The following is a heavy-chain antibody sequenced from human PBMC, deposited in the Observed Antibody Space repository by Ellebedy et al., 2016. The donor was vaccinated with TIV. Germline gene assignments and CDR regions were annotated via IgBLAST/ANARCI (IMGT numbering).Heavy chain of an antibody. V-gene: IGHV1-46*01. CDR3: ARDKSQIAVSFTGSFGY. Sequence: AASVKVSCKASGYTFISYYVHWVRQAPGQGLEWMGIINPSGGTTTYAQKFQGRVTMTRDTSTSTVFMELSSLRSEDTAVYYCARDKSQIAVSFTGSFGYWGQGTLVTVSS. J-gene: IGHJ4*02. CDR2: INPSGGTT. CDR1: GYTFISYY. D-gene: IGHD3-10*01.